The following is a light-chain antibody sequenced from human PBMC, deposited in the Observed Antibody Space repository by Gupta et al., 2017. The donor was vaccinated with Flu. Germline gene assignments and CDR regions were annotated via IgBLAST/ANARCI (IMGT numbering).Light chain of an antibody. V-gene: IGLV1-44*01. J-gene: IGLJ2*01. CDR1: SSNIGSNT. CDR2: SNN. Sequence: QSVLTQPPSASGTPRQRVTISCSGSSSNIGSNTVNWYRQRPGTAPKLLIYSNNQRPSGVPDRFSGSKSGTSASLAISGLQSEDEADYYCAAWDDSLNGHVVFGGGTKLTVL. CDR3: AAWDDSLNGHVV.